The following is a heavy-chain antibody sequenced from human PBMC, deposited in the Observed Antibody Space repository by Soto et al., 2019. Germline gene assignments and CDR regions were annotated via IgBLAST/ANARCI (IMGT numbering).Heavy chain of an antibody. V-gene: IGHV3-23*01. D-gene: IGHD3-16*01. CDR3: TRGHWALDS. Sequence: GGSLRLSCAASGFTFSSYAMNWVRQAPGKGLEWVSAISGSGRSTYYADSVEGRFTISLDTSKNQFSLKLTSVTAADTAVYYCTRGHWALDSWAQGTLVTVSS. J-gene: IGHJ5*01. CDR2: ISGSGRST. CDR1: GFTFSSYA.